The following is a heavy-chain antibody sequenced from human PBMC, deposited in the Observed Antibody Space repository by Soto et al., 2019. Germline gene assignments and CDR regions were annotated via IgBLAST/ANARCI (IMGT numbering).Heavy chain of an antibody. D-gene: IGHD4-17*01. CDR3: ARDPSTTVTTFFDY. CDR1: GGTFSSYA. Sequence: ASVKVSCKASGGTFSSYAISWVRQAPGQGLEWMGGIIPIFGTANYAQKFQGRVTITADESTSTAYMELSSLRSEDTAVYYCARDPSTTVTTFFDYWGQGTLVTVSS. CDR2: IIPIFGTA. J-gene: IGHJ4*02. V-gene: IGHV1-69*13.